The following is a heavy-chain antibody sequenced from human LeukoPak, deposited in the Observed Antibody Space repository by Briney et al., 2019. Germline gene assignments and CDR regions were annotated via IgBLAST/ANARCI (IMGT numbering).Heavy chain of an antibody. J-gene: IGHJ5*02. CDR3: ARADGWLVRGWFDP. CDR1: GFTFSSYG. Sequence: GGSLRLSCAASGFTFSSYGMSWVRQAPGKGLEWVSAISGSGGSIYYADSVKGRFTISRDNSKNTLYLQMNSLRAEDTAVYYCARADGWLVRGWFDPWGQGTLVTVSS. D-gene: IGHD6-19*01. CDR2: ISGSGGSI. V-gene: IGHV3-23*01.